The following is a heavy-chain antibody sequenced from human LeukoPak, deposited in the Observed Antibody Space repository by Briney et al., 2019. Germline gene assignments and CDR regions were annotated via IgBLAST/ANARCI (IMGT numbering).Heavy chain of an antibody. Sequence: ASVKVSCKASGYTFTAYYMHWVRQAPGQGLEWMGLINPSGGSTSYAQKFQGRVTMTRDTSTGTVYMELSSLTSDDTAVYYCARGRYRGENEYWGQGTLVTVPS. CDR3: ARGRYRGENEY. D-gene: IGHD5-12*01. J-gene: IGHJ4*02. V-gene: IGHV1-46*01. CDR1: GYTFTAYY. CDR2: INPSGGST.